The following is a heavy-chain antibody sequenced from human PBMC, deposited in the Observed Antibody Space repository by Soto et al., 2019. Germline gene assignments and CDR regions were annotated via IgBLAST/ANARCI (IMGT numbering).Heavy chain of an antibody. J-gene: IGHJ4*02. V-gene: IGHV3-30*18. D-gene: IGHD3-22*01. CDR2: ISYDGSNK. Sequence: GGSLRLSCAASGFTFSSYGMHWVRQAPGKGLEWVAVISYDGSNKYYADSVKGRFTISRDNSKNTLYLQMNSLRAEDTAVYYCAKELGDYYDSSGYYPPYFDYWGQGTLVTVSS. CDR1: GFTFSSYG. CDR3: AKELGDYYDSSGYYPPYFDY.